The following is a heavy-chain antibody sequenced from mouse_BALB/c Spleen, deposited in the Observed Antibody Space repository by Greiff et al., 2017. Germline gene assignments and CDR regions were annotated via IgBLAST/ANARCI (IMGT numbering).Heavy chain of an antibody. Sequence: VQLQQSGAELVRPGASVKLSCKASGFNIKDYYMHWVKQRPEQGLEWIGWIDPENGNTIYDPKFQGKASITADTSSNTAYLQLSSLTSEDTAVYYCARGYYGSSPYFDYWGQGTTLTVSS. CDR2: IDPENGNT. CDR3: ARGYYGSSPYFDY. J-gene: IGHJ2*01. V-gene: IGHV14-1*02. CDR1: GFNIKDYY. D-gene: IGHD1-1*01.